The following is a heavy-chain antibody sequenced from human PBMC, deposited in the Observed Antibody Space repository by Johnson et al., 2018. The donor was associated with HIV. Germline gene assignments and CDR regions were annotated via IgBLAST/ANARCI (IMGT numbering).Heavy chain of an antibody. J-gene: IGHJ3*02. CDR1: GFTFSSSA. V-gene: IGHV3-23*04. CDR3: AKEGRYAEGAFDI. D-gene: IGHD5-12*01. Sequence: VQLVESRGGLVQPGGSLRLSCASSGFTFSSSAMSWVRQAPGKGLEWVSTITGSSGSTYYADSVKGLFTISKDNSKNTLYLQMNSLRAEDTAVYYCAKEGRYAEGAFDIWGQGTMVTVSS. CDR2: ITGSSGST.